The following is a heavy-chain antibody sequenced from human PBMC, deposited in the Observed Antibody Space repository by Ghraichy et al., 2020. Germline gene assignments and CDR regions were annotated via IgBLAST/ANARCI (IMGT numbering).Heavy chain of an antibody. D-gene: IGHD6-19*01. CDR2: ISSSSSTI. J-gene: IGHJ6*04. Sequence: GESLNISCAASGFTFSSYSMNWVRQAPGKGLEWVSYISSSSSTIYYADSVKGRFTISRDNAKNSLYLQMNSLRDEDTAVYYCARGDSSGWYYYYGMDVWGEGTTVTVSS. V-gene: IGHV3-48*02. CDR3: ARGDSSGWYYYYGMDV. CDR1: GFTFSSYS.